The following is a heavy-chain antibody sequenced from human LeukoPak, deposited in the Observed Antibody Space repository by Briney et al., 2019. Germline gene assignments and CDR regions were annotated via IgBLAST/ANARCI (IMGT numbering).Heavy chain of an antibody. D-gene: IGHD4-23*01. CDR3: ATSPGGGNAPKSLYFQY. J-gene: IGHJ1*01. CDR1: DYSISSGYY. Sequence: PSETLSLTCSVSDYSISSGYYWGWIRQPPGKGLEWIGSMEWIGSIYHSGSAYYNPSLKSRVTISVDTSKNQFSLKLSSVTAADTAVYYCATSPGGGNAPKSLYFQYWGQGTLVTVSS. V-gene: IGHV4-38-2*02. CDR2: IYHSGSA.